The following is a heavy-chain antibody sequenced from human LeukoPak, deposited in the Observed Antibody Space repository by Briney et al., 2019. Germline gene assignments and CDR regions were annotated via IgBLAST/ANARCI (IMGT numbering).Heavy chain of an antibody. CDR2: IIPIFGTA. V-gene: IGHV1-69*05. D-gene: IGHD5-24*01. CDR3: ARDSGTIKVKGYFDY. CDR1: GGTFSSYA. J-gene: IGHJ4*02. Sequence: SVKISCKASGGTFSSYAISWVRQAPGQGLEWMGRIIPIFGTANYAQKFQGRVTITTDESTSTAYTELSSLRSEDTAVYYCARDSGTIKVKGYFDYWGQGTLVTVSS.